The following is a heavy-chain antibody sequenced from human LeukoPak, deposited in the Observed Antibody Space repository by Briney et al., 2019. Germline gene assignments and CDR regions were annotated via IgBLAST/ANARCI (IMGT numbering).Heavy chain of an antibody. CDR2: IYHSGST. CDR1: GGSISSGGYS. CDR3: AGSRDGYKPLGY. J-gene: IGHJ4*02. V-gene: IGHV4-30-2*01. D-gene: IGHD5-24*01. Sequence: SSQTLSLTCAVSGGSISSGGYSWSWIRQPPGKGLEWLVYIYHSGSTYYNPSLKSRVTISVDRSKNQFSLKLSSVTAADTAVYYCAGSRDGYKPLGYWGQGTLVTVSS.